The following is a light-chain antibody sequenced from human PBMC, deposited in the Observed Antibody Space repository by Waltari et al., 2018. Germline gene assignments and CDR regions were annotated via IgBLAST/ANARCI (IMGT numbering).Light chain of an antibody. J-gene: IGKJ1*01. CDR2: RAS. CDR3: QQYNNFSPWP. V-gene: IGKV1-5*03. Sequence: IQVTQSPSTLSASVGDRVTVTCRVNQSISTSLAWYQQKPGKAPKLLIYRASNLEDGVPSRFSGSGSGTEFTLTNSSLQPDDFATYYCQQYNNFSPWPFGQGTKVDIK. CDR1: QSISTS.